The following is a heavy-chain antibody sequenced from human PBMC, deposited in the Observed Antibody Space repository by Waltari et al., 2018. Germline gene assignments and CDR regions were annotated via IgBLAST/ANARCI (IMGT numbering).Heavy chain of an antibody. J-gene: IGHJ4*02. V-gene: IGHV4-34*01. CDR1: GGSFIGDY. D-gene: IGHD3-16*01. Sequence: QVQLQQWGAGLVKPSETLSLTCAVYGGSFIGDYWIWIRQPPGKGIEWIGEINHSGSTNYNPSLKSRVTISVDTSKNQFSLKLSSVTAADTAVYYCASGGEIRYFDYWGQGTLVTVSS. CDR2: INHSGST. CDR3: ASGGEIRYFDY.